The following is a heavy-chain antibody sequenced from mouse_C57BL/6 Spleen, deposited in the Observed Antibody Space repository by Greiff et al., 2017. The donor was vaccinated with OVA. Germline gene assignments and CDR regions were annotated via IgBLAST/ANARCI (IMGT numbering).Heavy chain of an antibody. D-gene: IGHD4-1*01. CDR3: ASNWDYWYFDV. CDR2: IYPGDGDT. Sequence: QVQLQQSGPELVKPGASVTISCKASGYAFSSSWLNWVKQRPGKGLEWIGRIYPGDGDTNYNGKFKGKATLTADKSSSTAYMQLSSLTSEDSAVYFCASNWDYWYFDVWGTGTTVTVSS. CDR1: GYAFSSSW. V-gene: IGHV1-82*01. J-gene: IGHJ1*03.